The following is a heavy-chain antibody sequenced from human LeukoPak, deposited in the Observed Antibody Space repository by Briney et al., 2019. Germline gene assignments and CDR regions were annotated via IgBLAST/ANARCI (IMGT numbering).Heavy chain of an antibody. J-gene: IGHJ4*02. Sequence: PSETLSLTCTVSGGSISSYYWSWIRQPPGKGLEWIGYIYYSGSTNYNPSLKSRVTISVDTSKSQFSLKLSSVTAADTAVYYCARERAGDFDYWGQGTLVTVSS. CDR3: ARERAGDFDY. V-gene: IGHV4-59*01. D-gene: IGHD6-19*01. CDR1: GGSISSYY. CDR2: IYYSGST.